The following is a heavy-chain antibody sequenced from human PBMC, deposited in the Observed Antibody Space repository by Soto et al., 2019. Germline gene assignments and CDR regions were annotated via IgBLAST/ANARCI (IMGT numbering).Heavy chain of an antibody. CDR1: VFTFSSYA. V-gene: IGHV3-30-3*01. CDR3: ARAHYDILTRYSYYSYGMDV. D-gene: IGHD3-9*01. Sequence: VSSLRLSCASSVFTFSSYAMHCVRHAPGKWLEWVAVISYDGSNKYYADSVKGRFTISRDNSKNTLYLQMNSLRAEDTAVYYCARAHYDILTRYSYYSYGMDVWGPGTTSTVSS. CDR2: ISYDGSNK. J-gene: IGHJ6*02.